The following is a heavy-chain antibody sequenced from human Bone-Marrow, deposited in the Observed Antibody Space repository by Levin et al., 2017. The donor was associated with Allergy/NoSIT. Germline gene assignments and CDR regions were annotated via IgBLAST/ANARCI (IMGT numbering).Heavy chain of an antibody. J-gene: IGHJ4*02. Sequence: GGSLRLSCAASGFPFSSYAMSWVRQAPGKGLEWVATISGSGAGTDYAESVKGRFTISRDKSKNTLSLQMNSMRAEDTAVYYCAKEPGYSIGWGIDHWGQGTLVTVSS. D-gene: IGHD6-19*01. CDR2: ISGSGAGT. CDR1: GFPFSSYA. V-gene: IGHV3-23*01. CDR3: AKEPGYSIGWGIDH.